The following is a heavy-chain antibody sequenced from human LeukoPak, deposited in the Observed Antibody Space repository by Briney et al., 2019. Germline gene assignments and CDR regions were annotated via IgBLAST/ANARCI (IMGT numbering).Heavy chain of an antibody. V-gene: IGHV1-69*13. CDR2: IIPIFGTA. J-gene: IGHJ4*02. Sequence: SVKVSCKASGGTFSSYAISWVRQAPGQGLEWMGGIIPIFGTANYAQKFQGRVTITADEPTSTAYMELSSLRSEDTAVYYCATTGSGYHQTGGDYWGQGTLVTVSS. D-gene: IGHD3-22*01. CDR3: ATTGSGYHQTGGDY. CDR1: GGTFSSYA.